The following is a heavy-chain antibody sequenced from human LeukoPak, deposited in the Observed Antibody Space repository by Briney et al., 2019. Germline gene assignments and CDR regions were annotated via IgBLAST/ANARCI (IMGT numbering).Heavy chain of an antibody. J-gene: IGHJ3*02. CDR1: GGSFSGYY. CDR3: AREDPFNAFDI. Sequence: SETLSLTCAVYGGSFSGYYWSWIRQPPGKGLEWIGEINHSGSTNYNPSLKSRVTISVDTSKNQFSLKLSSVTAADTAVYYCAREDPFNAFDIWGQGTMVTVSS. CDR2: INHSGST. V-gene: IGHV4-34*01.